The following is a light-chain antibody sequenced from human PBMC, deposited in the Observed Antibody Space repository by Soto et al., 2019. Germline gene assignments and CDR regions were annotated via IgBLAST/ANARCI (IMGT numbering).Light chain of an antibody. J-gene: IGKJ3*01. V-gene: IGKV4-1*01. CDR2: WAS. Sequence: DIVMTQSPDSLAVSLGERATINCKSSQSVLYRSKNKNYLAWYQQKPGQPPKLLIYWASTRESGVPDRFSGSGSGTDFTLTISSLQAEDVAVYYCQQYYTTPRTFGPGTKVDIK. CDR1: QSVLYRSKNKNY. CDR3: QQYYTTPRT.